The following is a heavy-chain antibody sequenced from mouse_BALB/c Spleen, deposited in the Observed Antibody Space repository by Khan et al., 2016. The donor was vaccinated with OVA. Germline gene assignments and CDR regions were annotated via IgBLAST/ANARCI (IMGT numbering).Heavy chain of an antibody. V-gene: IGHV3-2*02. Sequence: VQLQQSGPGLVKPSQSLSLTCTVTGYSITSDYAWNWIRQFPGNKLEWMGYISYSGRTNYTPSLKSRISITRDTSKNQFFLQLNSVTTEDTATYYCARGRAYWGQGTLVTVSA. CDR3: ARGRAY. CDR1: GYSITSDYA. D-gene: IGHD3-3*01. CDR2: ISYSGRT. J-gene: IGHJ3*01.